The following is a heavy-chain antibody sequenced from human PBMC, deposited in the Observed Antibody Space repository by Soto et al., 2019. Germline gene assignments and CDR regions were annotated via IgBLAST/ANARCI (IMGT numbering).Heavy chain of an antibody. CDR1: GGSFSGYY. CDR2: INHSGST. V-gene: IGHV4-34*01. J-gene: IGHJ4*02. D-gene: IGHD3-9*01. Sequence: PSETLSLTCAVYGGSFSGYYWSWIRQPPGKGLEWIGEINHSGSTNYNPSLKSRVTISVDASKNQFTLNVISVTAADTAVYSCARDGKSYYYDTTKYYFDSWGQGTLVTVSS. CDR3: ARDGKSYYYDTTKYYFDS.